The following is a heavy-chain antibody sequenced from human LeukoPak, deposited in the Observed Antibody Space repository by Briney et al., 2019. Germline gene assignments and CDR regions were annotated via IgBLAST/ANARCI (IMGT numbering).Heavy chain of an antibody. CDR2: IRSKANSYAT. CDR1: GFSFSGAA. J-gene: IGHJ3*02. D-gene: IGHD6-13*01. V-gene: IGHV3-73*01. Sequence: GGSLRLSCAASGFSFSGAAMHWVRQASGKGLEWVGRIRSKANSYATAYAASVKGRFTISRDDSKNTAYLQMNSLKTEDTAVYYCAREYQHSSSWYFVEIDAFDIWGQGTMVTVSS. CDR3: AREYQHSSSWYFVEIDAFDI.